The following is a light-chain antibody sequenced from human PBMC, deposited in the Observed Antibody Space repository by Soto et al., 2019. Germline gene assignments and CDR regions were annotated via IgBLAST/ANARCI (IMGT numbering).Light chain of an antibody. CDR1: QSISTY. J-gene: IGKJ4*01. CDR3: QQYGSSPS. Sequence: EIELTQSPGTLSLSPGERATLSCRASQSISTYLGWYQQKPGQAPRLLIYDASSRAAGISHRFSGSGSGTDFTLTISRLEPEDFAVYYCQQYGSSPSFGGGTKVDI. CDR2: DAS. V-gene: IGKV3-20*01.